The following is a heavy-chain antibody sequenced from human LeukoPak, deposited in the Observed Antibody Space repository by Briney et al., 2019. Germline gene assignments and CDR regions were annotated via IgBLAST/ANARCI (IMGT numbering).Heavy chain of an antibody. D-gene: IGHD5-18*01. V-gene: IGHV3-66*01. CDR3: AREARIRRAFDI. CDR1: GFTVSSNY. CDR2: IYSGGST. Sequence: GGSLRLSCAASGFTVSSNYMSWVRQAPGKGLEWVSVIYSGGSTYYADSVKGRFTISRDNSKNTLYLQMNSLRAEDTAVYYCAREARIRRAFDIWGQGTMVTVSS. J-gene: IGHJ3*02.